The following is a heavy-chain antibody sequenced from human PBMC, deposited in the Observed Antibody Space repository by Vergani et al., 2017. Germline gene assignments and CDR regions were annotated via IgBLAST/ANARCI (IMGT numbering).Heavy chain of an antibody. Sequence: QVQLQESGPGLVKPSQTLPLTCTVSGGSISSGSYYWSWIRQPAGKGLEWIGRIYTSGSTNYNPSLKSRVTISVDTSKNQFSLKLSSVTAADTAVYYCARGVDCSGGSCYSALINWFDPWGQGTLVTVSS. D-gene: IGHD2-15*01. CDR3: ARGVDCSGGSCYSALINWFDP. J-gene: IGHJ5*02. CDR1: GGSISSGSYY. V-gene: IGHV4-61*02. CDR2: IYTSGST.